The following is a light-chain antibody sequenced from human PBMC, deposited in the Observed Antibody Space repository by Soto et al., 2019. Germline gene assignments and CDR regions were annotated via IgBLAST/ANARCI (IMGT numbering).Light chain of an antibody. Sequence: DIQMTQSPSSLSSSVGDTVTLTFLASQSISSYLNWYQQKPGKAPKLLIYAASSLQSGVPSRFSGSGSGTDFTLTISSLQPEDFATYYCQQSYSTPITFGQGTRLEIK. CDR1: QSISSY. CDR2: AAS. J-gene: IGKJ5*01. CDR3: QQSYSTPIT. V-gene: IGKV1-39*01.